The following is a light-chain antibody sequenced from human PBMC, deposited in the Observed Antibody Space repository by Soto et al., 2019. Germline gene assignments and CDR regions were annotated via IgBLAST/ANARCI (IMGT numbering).Light chain of an antibody. CDR1: QSVNSAY. V-gene: IGKV3-20*01. Sequence: EIVLTQSPGTLSLSPGERATVSCRASQSVNSAYLAWYQQKPGQAPRLLISGASSRATGVPDRFSGSGSEPDFTLTITRLEPEDFAVYYCQQYGSSPRTFGQGTKVVVK. CDR3: QQYGSSPRT. J-gene: IGKJ1*01. CDR2: GAS.